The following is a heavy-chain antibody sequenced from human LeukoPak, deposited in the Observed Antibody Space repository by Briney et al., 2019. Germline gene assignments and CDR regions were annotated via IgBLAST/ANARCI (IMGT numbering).Heavy chain of an antibody. CDR1: GGSFSSSGSF. J-gene: IGHJ4*02. V-gene: IGHV4-39*07. Sequence: ASETLSLTCTVSGGSFSSSGSFWGWIRQPPGKGLEWIGSVFYGGTTYYNPSLKSRVTISVDKSKNQFSLKLSSVTAADTAVYYCARAAGGYSSGWYYEWGQGTLVTVSS. D-gene: IGHD6-19*01. CDR2: VFYGGTT. CDR3: ARAAGGYSSGWYYE.